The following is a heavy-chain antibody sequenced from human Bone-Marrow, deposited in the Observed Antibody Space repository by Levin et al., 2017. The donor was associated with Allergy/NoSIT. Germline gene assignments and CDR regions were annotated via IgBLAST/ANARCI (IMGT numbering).Heavy chain of an antibody. Sequence: SETLSLNCTVSGDSVSTTTYYWGWIRQSPGTGLEWIGSIFYRGLTQYNPSLKSRVTISVDASKNLFSLELSSVTAADTAVYYCARRDQYKNGWLPGFDYWGQGTLVTVSS. CDR1: GDSVSTTTYY. CDR3: ARRDQYKNGWLPGFDY. J-gene: IGHJ4*02. CDR2: IFYRGLT. D-gene: IGHD6-19*01. V-gene: IGHV4-39*01.